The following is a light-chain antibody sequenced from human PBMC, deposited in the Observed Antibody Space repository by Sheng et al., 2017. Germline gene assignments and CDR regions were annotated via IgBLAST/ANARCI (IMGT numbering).Light chain of an antibody. CDR2: KDD. V-gene: IGLV3-25*03. J-gene: IGLJ2*01. CDR3: QSADSSGSYPVV. CDR1: ALPNQY. Sequence: SYELTQPPSVSVSPVQTARITCSGDALPNQYAYWYQQKPGQAPVLVIKKDDERPSGIPERFSGSGSGTTVTLTITGVHAEDEADYYCQSADSSGSYPVVFGGGTKLTVL.